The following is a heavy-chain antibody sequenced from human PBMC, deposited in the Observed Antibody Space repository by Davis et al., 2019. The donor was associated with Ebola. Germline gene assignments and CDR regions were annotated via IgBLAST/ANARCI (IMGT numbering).Heavy chain of an antibody. Sequence: MPSETLSLTCTVSGGSISSYYWSWIRQPSGKGLEWIGHIHSSGSTNYNASLKSRVMISMDASKNQFSLKLSSVTAADTAVYYCARGSGLVEYYFEYWGQGTLVTVSS. D-gene: IGHD2-8*02. CDR1: GGSISSYY. CDR3: ARGSGLVEYYFEY. J-gene: IGHJ4*02. CDR2: IHSSGST. V-gene: IGHV4-59*01.